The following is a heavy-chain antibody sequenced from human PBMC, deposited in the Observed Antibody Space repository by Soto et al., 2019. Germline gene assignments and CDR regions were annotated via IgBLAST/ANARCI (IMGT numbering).Heavy chain of an antibody. CDR1: GYTLTELS. D-gene: IGHD3-10*01. Sequence: ASVKVSCKVSGYTLTELSMHWVRQAPGKGLEWMGGFDPEDGETIYAQKFQGRVTMTEDTSTDTAYMELSSLRSEDTAVYYCATFENLMVRVFNGSDPCGKETLATLAS. V-gene: IGHV1-24*01. CDR2: FDPEDGET. J-gene: IGHJ5*02. CDR3: ATFENLMVRVFNGSDP.